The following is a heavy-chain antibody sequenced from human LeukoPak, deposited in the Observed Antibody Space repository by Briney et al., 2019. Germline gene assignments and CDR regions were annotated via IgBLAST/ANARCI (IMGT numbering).Heavy chain of an antibody. J-gene: IGHJ4*02. D-gene: IGHD4/OR15-4a*01. CDR3: ARRAGAYSHPYDY. CDR2: IYYIGST. CDR1: GGSISSYY. Sequence: SETLSLTCTVSGGSISSYYWNWIRQPPGKGLEWIGYIYYIGSTNYNPSLKSRVTISVDTSKNQFSLKLSSVTAADTAVYYCARRAGAYSHPYDYWGQGTLVTVSS. V-gene: IGHV4-59*01.